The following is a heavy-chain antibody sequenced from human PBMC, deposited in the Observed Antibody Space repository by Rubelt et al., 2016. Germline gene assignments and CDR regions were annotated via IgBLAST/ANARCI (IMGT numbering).Heavy chain of an antibody. CDR3: ARAGGGGLYSSSLDY. V-gene: IGHV3-7*01. D-gene: IGHD6-13*01. CDR2: IKQDGSEK. Sequence: LQLQESGPGLVKPSETLSLTCTVSGGSISSSSYYWGWIRQPPGKGLEWVANIKQDGSEKYYVDSVEGRFTISRDNAANSVYLQMNSRGDEETVGYSWARAGGGGLYSSSLDYWGQGTLVTVSS. CDR1: GGSISSSSYY. J-gene: IGHJ4*02.